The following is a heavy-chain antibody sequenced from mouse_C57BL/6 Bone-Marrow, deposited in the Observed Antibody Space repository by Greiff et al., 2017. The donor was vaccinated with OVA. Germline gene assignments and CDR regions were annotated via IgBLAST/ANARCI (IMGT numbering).Heavy chain of an antibody. CDR3: ARRTGTN. Sequence: QVHVKQPGAELVRPGTSVKLSCKASGYTFTSYWMHWVKQRPGKGLEWIGVIDPSDSYTNYNQKFKGKATLTVDTSSRTAYMQLSSLTSEDSAVYYCARRTGTNWGQGTTLTVSS. CDR1: GYTFTSYW. J-gene: IGHJ2*01. CDR2: IDPSDSYT. D-gene: IGHD4-1*01. V-gene: IGHV1-59*01.